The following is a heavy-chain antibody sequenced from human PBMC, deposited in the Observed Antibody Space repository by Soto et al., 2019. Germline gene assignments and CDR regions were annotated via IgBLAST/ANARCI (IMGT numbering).Heavy chain of an antibody. D-gene: IGHD6-19*01. Sequence: EVQLLESGGGLVQPGGSLRLSCAASGFTFSSYAMNWVRQAPGKGLEWVSVISGSGDGTYYADSVKGRFTISRDNSKNTLYLQMNSLRAEDTAVYYCASRSSGWYFDYWGQGTLITVSS. CDR1: GFTFSSYA. CDR3: ASRSSGWYFDY. CDR2: ISGSGDGT. V-gene: IGHV3-23*01. J-gene: IGHJ4*02.